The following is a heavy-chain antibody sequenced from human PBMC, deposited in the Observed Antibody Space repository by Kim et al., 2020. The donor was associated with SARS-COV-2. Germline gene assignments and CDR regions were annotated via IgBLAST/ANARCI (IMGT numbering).Heavy chain of an antibody. CDR2: IYYSGGT. CDR3: ARGWSSSRNWFDP. Sequence: SETLSLTCTVSGGSITSYYWSWIRQPPGKGLEWIGYIYYSGGTNYNPSLKSRVTISVDTSKNQFSLKLSSVTAADTAVYYCARGWSSSRNWFDPWGQGTLVTVSS. J-gene: IGHJ5*02. V-gene: IGHV4-59*13. D-gene: IGHD6-13*01. CDR1: GGSITSYY.